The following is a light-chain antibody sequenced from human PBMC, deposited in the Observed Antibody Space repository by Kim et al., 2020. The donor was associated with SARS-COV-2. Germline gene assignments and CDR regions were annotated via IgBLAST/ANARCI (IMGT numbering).Light chain of an antibody. CDR2: DTS. Sequence: LSPGERATLSCRASQSVGTFLAWYQQKPGQAPSLLIYDTSNRATGIPARFSGSGSGTDFTLTISSLEPEDFAVYYCQQRSQWPLTFGGGTKVDIK. J-gene: IGKJ4*01. CDR1: QSVGTF. CDR3: QQRSQWPLT. V-gene: IGKV3-11*01.